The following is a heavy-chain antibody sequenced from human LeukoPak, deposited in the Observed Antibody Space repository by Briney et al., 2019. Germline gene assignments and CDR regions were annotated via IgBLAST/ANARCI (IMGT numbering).Heavy chain of an antibody. CDR2: IYYSGST. Sequence: SETLSLICTVSGGSISSSSYYWGWIRQPPGKGLEWIGSIYYSGSTYYNPSLKSRVTISVDASKNHFSLKLSSVTAADTAVYYCASADCSSTSCYPFDYWGQGTLVTVSS. D-gene: IGHD2-2*01. V-gene: IGHV4-39*07. CDR3: ASADCSSTSCYPFDY. J-gene: IGHJ4*02. CDR1: GGSISSSSYY.